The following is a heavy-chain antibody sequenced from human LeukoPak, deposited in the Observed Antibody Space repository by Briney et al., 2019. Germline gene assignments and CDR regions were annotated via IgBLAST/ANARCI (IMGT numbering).Heavy chain of an antibody. D-gene: IGHD3-3*01. Sequence: GGSLRLSCAASGFTVSSNYRSWVRQAPGKGLEWVSVIYSGGSTYYADSVKGRFTISRDNSKNTLYLQMNSLRAEDTAVYYCARDFRPNYDFWSGYPRWFGALEGELLDYWGQGTLVTVSS. CDR1: GFTVSSNY. CDR3: ARDFRPNYDFWSGYPRWFGALEGELLDY. V-gene: IGHV3-66*01. J-gene: IGHJ4*02. CDR2: IYSGGST.